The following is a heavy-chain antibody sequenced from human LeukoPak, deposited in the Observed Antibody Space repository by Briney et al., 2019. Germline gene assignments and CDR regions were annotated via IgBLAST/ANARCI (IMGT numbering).Heavy chain of an antibody. CDR2: ISSSSSCI. V-gene: IGHV3-21*01. J-gene: IGHJ6*03. Sequence: PGGSLRLSCAASGFTFSSYAMNWVRQAPGKGLEWVSSISSSSSCIYYADSVKGRFTISRDNAKNSLYLQMNSLRAEDTAVYYCARAPTVTQNNYYYYMDVWGKGTTVTVSS. CDR1: GFTFSSYA. CDR3: ARAPTVTQNNYYYYMDV. D-gene: IGHD4-17*01.